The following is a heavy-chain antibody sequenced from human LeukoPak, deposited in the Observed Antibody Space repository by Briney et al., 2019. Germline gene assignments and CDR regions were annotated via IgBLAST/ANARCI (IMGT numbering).Heavy chain of an antibody. CDR3: AKDRGSGVPYYFDY. CDR2: IRYDGSNK. Sequence: GGSLRLSCAASGFTFSSYGMHWVRQAPGKGLEWVAFIRYDGSNKYYADSVKGRFTISRDNSKNTLYLQMNSLRAEDTAVYYCAKDRGSGVPYYFDYWGQGTLVTVSS. CDR1: GFTFSSYG. J-gene: IGHJ4*02. D-gene: IGHD3-16*01. V-gene: IGHV3-30*02.